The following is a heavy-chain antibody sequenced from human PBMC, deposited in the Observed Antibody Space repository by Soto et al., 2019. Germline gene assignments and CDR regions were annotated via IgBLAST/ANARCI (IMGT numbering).Heavy chain of an antibody. CDR3: ARATYYYDSSGYYGYYFDY. V-gene: IGHV4-59*01. Sequence: XETLSLTCTAACGSISSYYWSWIRQPPGKGLDWIGYIYYSGSTNYNSSLKSRVTISVDTSKNQLSLKLSSVTAADTAVYYCARATYYYDSSGYYGYYFDYWGQGTLATVS. D-gene: IGHD3-22*01. CDR1: CGSISSYY. J-gene: IGHJ4*02. CDR2: IYYSGST.